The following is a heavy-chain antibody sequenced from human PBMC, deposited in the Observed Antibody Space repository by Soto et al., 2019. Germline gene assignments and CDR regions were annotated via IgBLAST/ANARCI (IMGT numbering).Heavy chain of an antibody. V-gene: IGHV4-31*03. CDR3: ARDARGNYYYYGTDV. J-gene: IGHJ6*02. Sequence: SSETLSLTCTVSGGSISSGGYYWSWIRQHPGKGLEWIGYIYYSGSTYYNPSLKSRVTISVDTSKNQFSLKLSSVTAADTAVYYCARDARGNYYYYGTDVWGQGTTVTVSS. D-gene: IGHD1-26*01. CDR2: IYYSGST. CDR1: GGSISSGGYY.